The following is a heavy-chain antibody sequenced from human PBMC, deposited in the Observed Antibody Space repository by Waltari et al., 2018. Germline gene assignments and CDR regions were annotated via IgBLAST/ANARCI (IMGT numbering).Heavy chain of an antibody. V-gene: IGHV3-7*01. CDR3: ARASAVPGTRDY. J-gene: IGHJ4*02. CDR1: GSTFSPYW. CDR2: INQAGTDK. Sequence: EVQLVESGGDLVQPGGSLRLSGAASGSTFSPYWLRWMSQAPGKGLEWVANINQAGTDKYYVDSVKGRFTISRDNARNSLYLQMSSLRVEDTAFYYCARASAVPGTRDYWGQGTLVTVSS. D-gene: IGHD6-19*01.